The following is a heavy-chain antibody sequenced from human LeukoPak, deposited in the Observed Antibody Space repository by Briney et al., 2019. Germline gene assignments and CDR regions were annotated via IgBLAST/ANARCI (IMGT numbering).Heavy chain of an antibody. CDR1: GFTFSSYT. D-gene: IGHD4-11*01. J-gene: IGHJ4*02. Sequence: PGGSLRLSCAASGFTFSSYTMSWVRQAPGKGLEWVSAISGSGGSTYYADSVKGRFTISRDNSKNTLYLQMNSLRAEDTAVYYCAKVVTRVTTIAALDCWGQGTPVTVSS. V-gene: IGHV3-23*01. CDR3: AKVVTRVTTIAALDC. CDR2: ISGSGGST.